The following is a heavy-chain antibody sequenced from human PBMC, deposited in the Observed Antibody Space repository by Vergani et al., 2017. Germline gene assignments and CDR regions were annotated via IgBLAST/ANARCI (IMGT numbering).Heavy chain of an antibody. V-gene: IGHV3-13*01. CDR2: IGTAGGT. CDR3: ARRDSSSPALDY. Sequence: VQLVESGGGLVKPGGSLRLSCAASGFTFSTYDMHWVRQATGKGLEWVSAIGTAGGTYYPGSVKGRFTISRENAKNSLYLQMNGLRAGDTAVYYCARRDSSSPALDYWGQGTLVTVSS. CDR1: GFTFSTYD. J-gene: IGHJ4*02. D-gene: IGHD6-6*01.